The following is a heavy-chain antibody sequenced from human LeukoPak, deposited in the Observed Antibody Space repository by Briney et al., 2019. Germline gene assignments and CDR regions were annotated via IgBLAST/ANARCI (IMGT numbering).Heavy chain of an antibody. CDR3: AKARRPIADSSGWYYFDY. V-gene: IGHV3-23*01. D-gene: IGHD6-19*01. CDR1: GFTFSSYA. CDR2: ISGSGGST. Sequence: GGSLRLSCAASGFTFSSYAMSWVRQAPGQGLEWVSAISGSGGSTYYVDSVKGRFTISRDNSKSTLYLQMSSLRAEDTAVYYCAKARRPIADSSGWYYFDYWGQGTLVTVSS. J-gene: IGHJ4*02.